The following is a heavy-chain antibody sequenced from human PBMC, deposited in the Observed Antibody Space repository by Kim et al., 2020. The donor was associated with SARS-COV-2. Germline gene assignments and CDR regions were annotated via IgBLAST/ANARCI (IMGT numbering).Heavy chain of an antibody. V-gene: IGHV4-34*01. J-gene: IGHJ6*02. CDR2: ISHSGST. CDR1: GGSFSGYY. D-gene: IGHD2-2*01. Sequence: SETLSLTCAVYGGSFSGYYWSWIRQPPGKGLEWIGEISHSGSTNYNPSLKSRVTISVDTSKNQFSLKLSSVTAADTAVYYGAGCSSTGEGGQVLIRGGMAVWGRGGAVGVS. CDR3: AGCSSTGEGGQVLIRGGMAV.